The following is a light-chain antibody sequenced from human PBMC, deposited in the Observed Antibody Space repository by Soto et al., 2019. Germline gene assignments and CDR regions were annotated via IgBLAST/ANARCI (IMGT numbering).Light chain of an antibody. CDR2: GAL. Sequence: EIVLTQSPATLSLSPGERVALSCWSSQSISIYLAWYQQKPGQAPRLLIYGALSRATGIPDRFSGSGSGTDFTLTISRLEPEDFALYYCQQYATSPLTFGGGTKVDIK. J-gene: IGKJ4*01. V-gene: IGKV3-20*01. CDR1: QSISIY. CDR3: QQYATSPLT.